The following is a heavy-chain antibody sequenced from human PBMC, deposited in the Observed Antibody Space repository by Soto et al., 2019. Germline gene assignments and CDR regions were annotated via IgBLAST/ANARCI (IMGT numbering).Heavy chain of an antibody. D-gene: IGHD5-12*01. J-gene: IGHJ6*02. V-gene: IGHV1-18*03. CDR2: ISAYTGNT. Sequence: QVQLVQSGAEVKKPGASVKVSCKASGYKFSSYGISWVRQAPGQGLEWMGWISAYTGNTNYAQQLQGRVTMTTDTSTSTGYMELRSLRSDDMAVYYCARDPKDGYPANGMDVWGQGTTVTVSS. CDR1: GYKFSSYG. CDR3: ARDPKDGYPANGMDV.